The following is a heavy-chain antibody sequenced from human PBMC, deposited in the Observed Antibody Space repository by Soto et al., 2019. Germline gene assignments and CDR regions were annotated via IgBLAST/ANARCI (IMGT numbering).Heavy chain of an antibody. CDR3: AVVHYRDGYNSPLDY. CDR1: GYTFTSYY. J-gene: IGHJ4*02. D-gene: IGHD5-12*01. Sequence: ASVKVSCKASGYTFTSYYMHWVRQAPGQGLEWMGIINPSGGSTSYAQKFQGRVTMTRDTSTSTVYMELSSLRSEDTAVYYCAVVHYRDGYNSPLDYWGQGTLVTVS. V-gene: IGHV1-46*01. CDR2: INPSGGST.